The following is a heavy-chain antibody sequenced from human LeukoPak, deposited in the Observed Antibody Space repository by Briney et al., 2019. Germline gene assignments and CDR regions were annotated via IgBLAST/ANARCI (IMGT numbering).Heavy chain of an antibody. CDR1: GGTFSSYA. J-gene: IGHJ4*02. V-gene: IGHV1-69*01. Sequence: SVKVSAKASGGTFSSYAISWVRQAPGQGLEWMGGIIPIFGTANYAQKFQGRVTITADESTSTAYMELSSLRSEDTAVYYCARDHRFLEWYQFDYWGQGTLVTVSS. CDR3: ARDHRFLEWYQFDY. D-gene: IGHD3-3*01. CDR2: IIPIFGTA.